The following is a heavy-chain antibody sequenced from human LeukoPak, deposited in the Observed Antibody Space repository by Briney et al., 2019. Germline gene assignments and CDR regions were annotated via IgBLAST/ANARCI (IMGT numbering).Heavy chain of an antibody. V-gene: IGHV3-11*01. J-gene: IGHJ3*02. D-gene: IGHD6-13*01. CDR1: GFTFSDYY. CDR3: ARTRAAYAFDI. CDR2: ISSSGSTI. Sequence: GGSLRLSCASSGFTFSDYYMSWIRQAPGKGLEWVSYISSSGSTIYDADSVKGRFTISRDNAKNSLYLQMNSLRAEDTAVYYCARTRAAYAFDIWGQGTMVTVSS.